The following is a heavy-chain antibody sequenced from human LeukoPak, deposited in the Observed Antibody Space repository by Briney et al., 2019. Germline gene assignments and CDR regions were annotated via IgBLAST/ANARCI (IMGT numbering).Heavy chain of an antibody. V-gene: IGHV3-20*04. CDR2: INWNGGST. CDR3: ARLAYCGGDCYTPFDY. J-gene: IGHJ4*02. Sequence: GGSLRLSCAASGFTFDDYGMSWVRQAPGKGLEWVSGINWNGGSTGYADSVKGRFTISRDNAKNSLYLQMNSLRAEDTAVYYCARLAYCGGDCYTPFDYWGQGTLVTVSS. CDR1: GFTFDDYG. D-gene: IGHD2-21*02.